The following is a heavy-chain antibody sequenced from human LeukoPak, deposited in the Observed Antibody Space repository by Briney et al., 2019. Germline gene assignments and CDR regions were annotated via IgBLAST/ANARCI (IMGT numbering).Heavy chain of an antibody. CDR2: INTDGSTI. V-gene: IGHV3-74*01. CDR1: GLIFSSYW. CDR3: ARDLNWNQADY. J-gene: IGHJ4*02. D-gene: IGHD1-14*01. Sequence: PGGSLRLSCAASGLIFSSYWMHWVRQAPRKGLVWVSRINTDGSTINYADSVKDRFTISRDNAKNTLYLQMNSLRVEDTAVYYCARDLNWNQADYWGQGTLVTVSS.